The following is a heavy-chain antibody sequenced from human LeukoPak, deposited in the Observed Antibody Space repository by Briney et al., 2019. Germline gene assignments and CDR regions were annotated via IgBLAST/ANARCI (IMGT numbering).Heavy chain of an antibody. CDR1: GGSISSSSYY. Sequence: PSETLSLTCTVSGGSISSSSYYWGWIRQPPGKGLEWTGSIYYSGSTYYNPSLKSRVTISVDTSKNQFSLKLNSVTAADTAVYYCARQDYDFWSGYSNWFDPWGQGTLVTVSS. CDR3: ARQDYDFWSGYSNWFDP. J-gene: IGHJ5*02. D-gene: IGHD3-3*01. CDR2: IYYSGST. V-gene: IGHV4-39*01.